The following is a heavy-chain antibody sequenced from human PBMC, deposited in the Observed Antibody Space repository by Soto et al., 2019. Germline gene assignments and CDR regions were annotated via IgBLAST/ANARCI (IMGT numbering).Heavy chain of an antibody. CDR2: ISYSGTT. CDR3: ATMGTPVTGLYYFDY. J-gene: IGHJ4*02. D-gene: IGHD4-17*01. Sequence: TLSLTCTVSGGSISSGNYYWSWIRQPPGKGLEWIGFISYSGTTHCSASLRSRVSISVDTSKNQFSLDLSSVTAADTAVYYCATMGTPVTGLYYFDYWGQGTLVTVSS. V-gene: IGHV4-30-4*01. CDR1: GGSISSGNYY.